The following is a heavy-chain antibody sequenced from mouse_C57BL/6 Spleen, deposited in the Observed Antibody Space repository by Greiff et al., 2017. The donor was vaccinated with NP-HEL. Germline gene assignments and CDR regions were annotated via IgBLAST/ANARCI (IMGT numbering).Heavy chain of an antibody. D-gene: IGHD2-3*01. Sequence: EVHLVESGGDLVKPGGSLKLSCAASGFTFSSYGMSWVRQTPDKRLEWVATISSGGSYTYYPDSVKGRFTISRDNAKNTLYLQMSSLKSEDTAMYYCARDGGRGYYFDYWGQGTTLTVSS. CDR1: GFTFSSYG. V-gene: IGHV5-6*01. CDR3: ARDGGRGYYFDY. J-gene: IGHJ2*01. CDR2: ISSGGSYT.